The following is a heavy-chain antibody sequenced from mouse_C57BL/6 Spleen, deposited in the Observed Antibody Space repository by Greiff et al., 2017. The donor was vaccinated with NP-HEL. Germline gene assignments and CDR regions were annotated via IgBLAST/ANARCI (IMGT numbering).Heavy chain of an antibody. CDR1: GFTFSSYA. J-gene: IGHJ3*01. CDR2: ISDGGSYT. CDR3: ARDGGDWFAY. V-gene: IGHV5-4*01. Sequence: EVMLVESGGGLVKPGGSLKLSCAASGFTFSSYAMSWVRQTPEKRLEWVATISDGGSYTYYPDNVKGRFTISRDNAKNNLYLQVSHLKSEDTAMYYCARDGGDWFAYWGQGTLVTVSA.